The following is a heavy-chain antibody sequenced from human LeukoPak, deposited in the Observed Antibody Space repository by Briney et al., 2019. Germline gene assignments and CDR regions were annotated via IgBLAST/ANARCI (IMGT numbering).Heavy chain of an antibody. D-gene: IGHD5-12*01. Sequence: GASVKVSCKASGYTFTGYYMHWVRQAPGQGLEWMGWINPNSGGTNYAQKFQGRVTMTRDTSISTAYMELSRLRSDDTAVYYCARVGYSGYGWASDYWGQGTLVTVSS. CDR3: ARVGYSGYGWASDY. CDR2: INPNSGGT. J-gene: IGHJ4*02. V-gene: IGHV1-2*02. CDR1: GYTFTGYY.